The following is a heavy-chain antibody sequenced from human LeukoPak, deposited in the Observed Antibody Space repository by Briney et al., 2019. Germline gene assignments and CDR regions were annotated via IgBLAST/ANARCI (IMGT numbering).Heavy chain of an antibody. CDR2: INAGNGNT. Sequence: ASVTVSCKASGYTFTSYAMHWVRQAPGQRLEWMGWINAGNGNTKYSQKFQGRVTITRDTSASTAYMELSSLRSEDTAVYYCARELNRDGFDPWGQGTLVTVSS. D-gene: IGHD1-14*01. CDR1: GYTFTSYA. V-gene: IGHV1-3*01. CDR3: ARELNRDGFDP. J-gene: IGHJ5*02.